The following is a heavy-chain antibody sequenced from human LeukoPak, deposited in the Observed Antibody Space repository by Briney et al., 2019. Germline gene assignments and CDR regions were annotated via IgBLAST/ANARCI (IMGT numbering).Heavy chain of an antibody. CDR1: GYTFTGYY. D-gene: IGHD2-2*01. Sequence: ASVKVSCEASGYTFTGYYMHWVRQAPGQGLEWMGWINPNSGGTNYAQKFQGWVTMTRDTSISTAYMELSRLRSDDTAVYYCARDRAYCSSTSCYQYYYYGMDVWGKGTTVTVSS. CDR3: ARDRAYCSSTSCYQYYYYGMDV. CDR2: INPNSGGT. V-gene: IGHV1-2*04. J-gene: IGHJ6*04.